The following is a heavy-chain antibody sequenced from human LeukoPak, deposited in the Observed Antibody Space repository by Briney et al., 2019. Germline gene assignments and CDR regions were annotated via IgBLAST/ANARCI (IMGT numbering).Heavy chain of an antibody. CDR2: IITAFGAP. CDR1: GGTFGSYG. V-gene: IGHV1-69*05. Sequence: GASVKVSCKASGGTFGSYGVNWVRQAPGQGLEWMGGIITAFGAPKNAQKFQGRVTMTTDESTGTAYMELKSLTSDDTAVYFCARGDYALVPALRHFDLWGRGTPVTVSS. D-gene: IGHD2-21*01. J-gene: IGHJ2*01. CDR3: ARGDYALVPALRHFDL.